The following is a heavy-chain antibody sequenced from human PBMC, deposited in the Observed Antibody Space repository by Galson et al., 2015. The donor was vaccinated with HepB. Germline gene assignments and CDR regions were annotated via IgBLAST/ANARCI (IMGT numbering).Heavy chain of an antibody. V-gene: IGHV3-33*01. D-gene: IGHD6-19*01. CDR3: ARDPGARWLPPDY. CDR2: IWYDGSNK. Sequence: SLRLSCAASGFTFSSYGMHWVRQAPGKGLEWVAVIWYDGSNKYYADSVKGRFTISRDNSKNTLYLQMNSLRAEDTAVYYCARDPGARWLPPDYWGQGTLVTVSS. CDR1: GFTFSSYG. J-gene: IGHJ4*02.